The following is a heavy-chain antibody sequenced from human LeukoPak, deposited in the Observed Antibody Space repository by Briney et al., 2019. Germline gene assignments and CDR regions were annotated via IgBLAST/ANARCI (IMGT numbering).Heavy chain of an antibody. D-gene: IGHD6-13*01. CDR2: IRQDGGEK. Sequence: PGGSLRLSCAVSGFTFSDYWMNWVRQAPGKGLEWVASIRQDGGEKSYVNSVKGRLTISRDNTKHSLYLQMSSLRPEDTGVYYCARDGTAAGLYFDLWGQGTLVTVSS. CDR3: ARDGTAAGLYFDL. V-gene: IGHV3-7*01. CDR1: GFTFSDYW. J-gene: IGHJ4*02.